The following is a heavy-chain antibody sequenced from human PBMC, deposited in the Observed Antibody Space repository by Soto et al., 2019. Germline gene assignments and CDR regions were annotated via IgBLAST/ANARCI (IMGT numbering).Heavy chain of an antibody. D-gene: IGHD2-21*02. CDR1: GGSISSGHW. CDR3: ARRGCDSIFGSLDY. CDR2: IYYSGST. V-gene: IGHV4-4*02. Sequence: PSETLSLSCAVSGGSISSGHWCWSWVRQSPGKGLEWIGEIYYSGSTTYNPSLKSRVTISADKSETQFSLRLSSATAADTPVYNWARRGCDSIFGSLDYWGQGTLVTVSS. J-gene: IGHJ4*02.